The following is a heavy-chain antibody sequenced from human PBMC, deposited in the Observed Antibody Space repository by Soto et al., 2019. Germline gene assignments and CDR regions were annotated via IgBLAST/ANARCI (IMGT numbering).Heavy chain of an antibody. D-gene: IGHD3-16*01. CDR2: ISGSGGKT. V-gene: IGHV3-23*01. J-gene: IGHJ4*02. Sequence: PGGSLRLSCAASGFTFSRYAMDWVRQAPGKGLECVSAISGSGGKTYYADSLKGGFTISRDSSKNTLYLQMNSLRAEDTAVYYCAKDYDDLRYYFDYWCQGTLVTVSS. CDR3: AKDYDDLRYYFDY. CDR1: GFTFSRYA.